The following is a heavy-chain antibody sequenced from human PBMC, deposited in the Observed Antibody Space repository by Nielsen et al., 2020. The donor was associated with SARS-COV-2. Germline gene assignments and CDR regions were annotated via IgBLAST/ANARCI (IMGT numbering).Heavy chain of an antibody. CDR2: IIPIFGTA. V-gene: IGHV1-69*13. Sequence: SVKVSCKASGGTFSSYAISWVRQAPGQGLEWMGGIIPIFGTANYAQKFQGRVTITADESTSTVYMELSSLRPEDTAVYYCARDGRGGTILGVVKGRPDPTKYYMDVWGKGTTVTVSS. J-gene: IGHJ6*04. CDR1: GGTFSSYA. D-gene: IGHD3-3*01. CDR3: ARDGRGGTILGVVKGRPDPTKYYMDV.